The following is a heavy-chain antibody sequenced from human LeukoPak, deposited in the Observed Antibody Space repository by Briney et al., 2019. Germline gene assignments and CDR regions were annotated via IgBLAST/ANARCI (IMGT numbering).Heavy chain of an antibody. CDR3: ARDRRYGDYVEVGTWFDP. D-gene: IGHD4-17*01. V-gene: IGHV1-18*01. CDR2: ISAYNGNT. J-gene: IGHJ5*02. Sequence: ASVKVSCKPSGYTFTSYGISWVRQAPGQGLEWMGWISAYNGNTNYAQKLQGRVTMTTDSSTSTAYMELRSLRSDDTAVYYCARDRRYGDYVEVGTWFDPWGQGTLVTVSS. CDR1: GYTFTSYG.